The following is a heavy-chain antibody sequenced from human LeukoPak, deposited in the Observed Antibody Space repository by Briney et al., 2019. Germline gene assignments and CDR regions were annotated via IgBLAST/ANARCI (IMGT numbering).Heavy chain of an antibody. CDR1: GGSFSGYY. J-gene: IGHJ6*02. D-gene: IGHD2-2*01. CDR3: ARYQLLQYYYCGMDV. Sequence: ETLSLTCAVYGGSFSGYYWTWIRQPPGKGLEWIGEINHSGSTNYNPSLKSRDTISVDTSKKQFSLKLSSVTAADTAMYYCARYQLLQYYYCGMDVWGQGTTVTVSS. CDR2: INHSGST. V-gene: IGHV4-34*01.